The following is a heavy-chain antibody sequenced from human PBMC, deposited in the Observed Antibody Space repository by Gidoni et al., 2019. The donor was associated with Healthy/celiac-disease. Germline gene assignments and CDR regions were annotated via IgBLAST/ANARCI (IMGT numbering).Heavy chain of an antibody. CDR3: VPGGYYYDSSGYYYGY. CDR1: GFTFSSYA. CDR2: ISSNGGST. D-gene: IGHD3-22*01. V-gene: IGHV3-64D*09. J-gene: IGHJ4*02. Sequence: EVQLVESGGGLVQPGGSLRLSCSDSGFTFSSYAMHWVRQAPGKGLEYVSAISSNGGSTYYADSVKGRFTISRDNSKNTLYLQMSSLRAEDTAVYYCVPGGYYYDSSGYYYGYWGQGTLVTVSS.